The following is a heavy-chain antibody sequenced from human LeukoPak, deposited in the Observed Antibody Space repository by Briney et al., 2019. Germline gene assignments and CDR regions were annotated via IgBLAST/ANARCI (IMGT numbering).Heavy chain of an antibody. D-gene: IGHD6-13*01. CDR2: ISSSSSLI. CDR3: ARDSGSPIIPAAGTGDH. V-gene: IGHV3-48*04. CDR1: GFSFSSYS. J-gene: IGHJ4*02. Sequence: GGSLRLSCAASGFSFSSYSMNWVRQAPGKGLEWVSYISSSSSLIYYADSVKGRFTISRDNAQNSLYLQMNSLRAEDTAVYYCARDSGSPIIPAAGTGDHWGQGTLVTVSS.